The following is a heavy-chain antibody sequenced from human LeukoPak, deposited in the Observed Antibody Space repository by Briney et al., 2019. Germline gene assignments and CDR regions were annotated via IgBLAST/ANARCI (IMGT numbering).Heavy chain of an antibody. D-gene: IGHD2-15*01. CDR2: ISTSGIYM. J-gene: IGHJ4*02. Sequence: PGGSLRLSCGASGFIFTNYSMSWVRQAPGKGLEWVSSISTSGIYMYYADSVRGRFTISRDDATNSLYLQMNSLRAEDTAVYYCTKESSMLSNRYYLDYWGQGALVTVSS. CDR1: GFIFTNYS. V-gene: IGHV3-21*01. CDR3: TKESSMLSNRYYLDY.